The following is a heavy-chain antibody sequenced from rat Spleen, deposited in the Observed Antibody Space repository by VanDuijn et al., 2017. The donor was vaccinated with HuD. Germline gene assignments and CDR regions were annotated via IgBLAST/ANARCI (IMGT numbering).Heavy chain of an antibody. J-gene: IGHJ4*01. CDR3: TRDYYGGPVMDA. Sequence: QVQLKVSGPGLVQPSQTLSLTCTVSGFSLTSFGVSWVRQPPGKGLEWMGAIWSNGGTDYNSALKSRLSINRDTSKSQVFLKMNSLQSEDTATYYCTRDYYGGPVMDAWGQGASVTVSS. D-gene: IGHD1-11*01. CDR2: IWSNGGT. V-gene: IGHV2-4*01. CDR1: GFSLTSFG.